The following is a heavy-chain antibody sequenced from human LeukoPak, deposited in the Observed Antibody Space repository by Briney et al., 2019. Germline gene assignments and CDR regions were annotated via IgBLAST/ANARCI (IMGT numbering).Heavy chain of an antibody. Sequence: SETLSLTCAVSGGSISSSNWWSWVRQPPGKGLEWIGEIYHSGSTNYNPSLKSRVTISVDKSKNQFSLKLSSVTAADTAVYYCARLAILLWFGESPVGMDVWGQGTTVTVSS. V-gene: IGHV4-4*02. D-gene: IGHD3-10*01. CDR2: IYHSGST. J-gene: IGHJ6*02. CDR3: ARLAILLWFGESPVGMDV. CDR1: GGSISSSNW.